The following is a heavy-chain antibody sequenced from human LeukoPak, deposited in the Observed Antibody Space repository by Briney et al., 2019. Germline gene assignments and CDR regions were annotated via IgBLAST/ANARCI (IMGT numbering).Heavy chain of an antibody. J-gene: IGHJ4*02. CDR2: IIPIFGTA. CDR1: GGTFSSYA. Sequence: SVKVSCKASGGTFSSYAISWVRQAPGQGLEWMVRIIPIFGTANYAQKFQGRVTITTDEYTSTAYMELSSLRSEDTAVYYCARGPIAVAGNASWDYWGQGTLVTVSS. D-gene: IGHD6-19*01. CDR3: ARGPIAVAGNASWDY. V-gene: IGHV1-69*05.